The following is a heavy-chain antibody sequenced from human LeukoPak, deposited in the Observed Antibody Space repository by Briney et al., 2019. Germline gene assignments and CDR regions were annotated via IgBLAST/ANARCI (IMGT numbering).Heavy chain of an antibody. CDR1: GFASRNYE. CDR2: ISSSSGVTI. D-gene: IGHD4-17*01. CDR3: ARDPTVTNVHDAFDM. V-gene: IGHV3-48*03. Sequence: GGSLRLSSAAPGFASRNYEMNWVRQAPGKGLGWVSYISSSSGVTIYYADSVKGRFTISRDNAKSSLYLQMNSLRAEDTAVYFCARDPTVTNVHDAFDMWGQGTMVTVSS. J-gene: IGHJ3*02.